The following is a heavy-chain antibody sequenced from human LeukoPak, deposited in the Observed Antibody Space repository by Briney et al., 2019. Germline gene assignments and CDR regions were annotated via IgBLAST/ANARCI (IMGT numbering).Heavy chain of an antibody. CDR1: VLIFNSNT. CDR2: FGTMSGDT. D-gene: IGHD1-26*01. CDR3: SRDKREPWDYNYYSKDV. J-gene: IGHJ6*02. Sequence: PGGSLRLSCAASVLIFNSNTFSSVRQAPGKGGEGVSSFGTMSGDTYYADSVRGGFTIYSDSAKMSVFLQLDSLRVEDRAGYYCSRDKREPWDYNYYSKDVWGQGTTVTVSS. V-gene: IGHV3-21*01.